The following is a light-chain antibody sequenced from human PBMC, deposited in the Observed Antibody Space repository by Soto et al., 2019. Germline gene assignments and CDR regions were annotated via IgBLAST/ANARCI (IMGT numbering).Light chain of an antibody. Sequence: DIQLTQSPAFLSASVGDKVTITRRASQGISTSLAWYQQKPGKAPNLLIYSASTLQSGVPSRFSGSGSGTEFTLTISSLQAEDFATYFCQQINSYPVTFGGGTKVEIK. J-gene: IGKJ4*01. CDR3: QQINSYPVT. V-gene: IGKV1-9*01. CDR2: SAS. CDR1: QGISTS.